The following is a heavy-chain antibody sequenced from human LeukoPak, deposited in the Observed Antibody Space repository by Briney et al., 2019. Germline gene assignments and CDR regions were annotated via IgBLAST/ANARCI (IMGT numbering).Heavy chain of an antibody. CDR2: INHSGST. V-gene: IGHV4-34*01. J-gene: IGHJ4*02. CDR3: ARAHDYGDYSTDY. Sequence: SETLSLTCAVYGGSFSGYYWSWIRQPPGKGLEWIGEINHSGSTNYNPSLKSRVTISVDTSKNQFSLKLSSVTAADTAVYYCARAHDYGDYSTDYWGQGTLVTVSS. D-gene: IGHD4-17*01. CDR1: GGSFSGYY.